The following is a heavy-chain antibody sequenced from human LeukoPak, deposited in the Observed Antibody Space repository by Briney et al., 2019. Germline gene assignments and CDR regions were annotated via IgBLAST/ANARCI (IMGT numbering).Heavy chain of an antibody. D-gene: IGHD6-13*01. J-gene: IGHJ6*03. V-gene: IGHV4-30-4*08. CDR1: GGSISSGDYY. CDR2: IYYSGST. Sequence: SETLSLTCTVSGGSISSGDYYWSWVRQPPGKGLEWIGYIYYSGSTYYNPSLKSRVTISVDTSKNQFFLKLSSVTAADTAVYYCARAGAAAGTLYYYYYMDVWGKGTTVTVSS. CDR3: ARAGAAAGTLYYYYYMDV.